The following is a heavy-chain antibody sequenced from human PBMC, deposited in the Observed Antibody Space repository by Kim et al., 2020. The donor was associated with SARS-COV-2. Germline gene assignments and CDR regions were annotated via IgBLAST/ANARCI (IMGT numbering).Heavy chain of an antibody. CDR1: GASIGSYGYF. J-gene: IGHJ4*02. D-gene: IGHD3-10*01. CDR2: LSYSGRR. Sequence: SETLSLTCTVSGASIGSYGYFWAWIRQPPGRGLEWIGSLSYSGRRYYNPSLERRITTSLDTSKTQFSLRLTSLTAAHTTVYHCASLYAFTGSYTAYYFYFWGQGTVVTVSS. CDR3: ASLYAFTGSYTAYYFYF. V-gene: IGHV4-39*01.